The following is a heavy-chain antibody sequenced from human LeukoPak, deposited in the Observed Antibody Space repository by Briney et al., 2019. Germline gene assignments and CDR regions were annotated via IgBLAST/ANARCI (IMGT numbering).Heavy chain of an antibody. CDR3: AKVGSFVVRGVMEY. D-gene: IGHD3-10*01. J-gene: IGHJ4*02. Sequence: SVKVSCKASGGTLSSYAISWVRQAPGQGLEWMGGIIPMFETTNYAQKFQGRITITADESTNTAYMELSSLRSEDTAVYYCAKVGSFVVRGVMEYWGQGTLVTVSS. CDR1: GGTLSSYA. V-gene: IGHV1-69*01. CDR2: IIPMFETT.